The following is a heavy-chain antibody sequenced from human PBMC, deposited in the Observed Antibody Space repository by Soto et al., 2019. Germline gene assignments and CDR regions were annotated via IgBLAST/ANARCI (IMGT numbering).Heavy chain of an antibody. Sequence: TLSLTCSVSGGSINSYWWSWIRQPAGKGLEWIGRVYSSGTTDYNPSLNSRATLSVETSKNQFSLKLSSVTAADTAVYYCARDIGSYAYGEGYWGQGIQVTVSS. CDR2: VYSSGTT. V-gene: IGHV4-4*07. D-gene: IGHD3-10*01. J-gene: IGHJ4*02. CDR3: ARDIGSYAYGEGY. CDR1: GGSINSYW.